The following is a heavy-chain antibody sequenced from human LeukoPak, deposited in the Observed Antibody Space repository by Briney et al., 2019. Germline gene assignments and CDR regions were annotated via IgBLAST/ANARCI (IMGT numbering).Heavy chain of an antibody. CDR1: GGSISSGDYY. CDR2: IYYSGST. CDR3: ARDGGYCSSTSCYAH. Sequence: ASETLSLTCTVSGGSISSGDYYWSWIRQPPGKGLVWIGYIYYSGSTYYNPSLKSRVTISVDTSKNQFSLKLSSVTAADTAVYYCARDGGYCSSTSCYAHWGQGTLVTASS. V-gene: IGHV4-30-4*01. D-gene: IGHD2-2*01. J-gene: IGHJ4*02.